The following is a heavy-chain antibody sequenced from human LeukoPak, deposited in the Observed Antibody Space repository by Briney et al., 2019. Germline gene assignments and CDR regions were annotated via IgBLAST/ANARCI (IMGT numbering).Heavy chain of an antibody. CDR1: GFTFSTYR. CDR3: ARDRNWAFDI. J-gene: IGHJ3*02. V-gene: IGHV3-48*02. CDR2: ISSSSSII. Sequence: PGGSLRLSCAVSGFTFSTYRINWVRQAPGKGLERVSYISSSSSIISYADSVKGRFTISTDNAKNSLYLQMNSLRDEDTAVYYCARDRNWAFDIWGQGTMVTVSS. D-gene: IGHD1-20*01.